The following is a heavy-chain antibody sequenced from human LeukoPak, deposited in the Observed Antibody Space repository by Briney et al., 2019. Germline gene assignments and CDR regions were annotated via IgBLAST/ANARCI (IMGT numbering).Heavy chain of an antibody. D-gene: IGHD3-22*01. CDR1: GGTFSSYA. CDR3: ASLPSGFESSGYNWFDP. V-gene: IGHV1-69*13. CDR2: IIPIFGTA. J-gene: IGHJ5*02. Sequence: GASVKVSCKASGGTFSSYAISWVRQAPGQGLQWMGGIIPIFGTANYAQKFQGRVTITADESTSTAYMELSSLRSEDTAVYYCASLPSGFESSGYNWFDPWGQGTLVTVSS.